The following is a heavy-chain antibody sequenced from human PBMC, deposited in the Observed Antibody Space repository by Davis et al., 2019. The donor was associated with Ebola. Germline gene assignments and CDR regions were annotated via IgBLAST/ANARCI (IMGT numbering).Heavy chain of an antibody. D-gene: IGHD2/OR15-2a*01. V-gene: IGHV3-7*03. CDR1: GFTFSSYW. CDR2: IKQDGSEK. Sequence: GGSLRLSCAASGFTFSSYWMSWVRQAPGKGLEWVANIKQDGSEKYYVDSVKGRFTISRDNAKNSLYLQMNSLRADDTALYYCAKGGARYFHHYYGMDVWGQGTTVTVSS. CDR3: AKGGARYFHHYYGMDV. J-gene: IGHJ6*02.